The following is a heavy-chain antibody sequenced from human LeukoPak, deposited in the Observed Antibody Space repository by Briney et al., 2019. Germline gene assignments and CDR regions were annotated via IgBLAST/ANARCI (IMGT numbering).Heavy chain of an antibody. CDR1: GFTFTTYA. Sequence: GGSLRLSCAASGFTFTTYAMSWVRQAPGKGLEWVSSISNTADARYYAAPVKGRFAISRDNSMNTLYLQMNSLTAEDTAVYYCAKGALSTIFDYWGQGTLVTVSS. J-gene: IGHJ4*02. V-gene: IGHV3-23*01. CDR2: ISNTADAR. CDR3: AKGALSTIFDY. D-gene: IGHD2-2*01.